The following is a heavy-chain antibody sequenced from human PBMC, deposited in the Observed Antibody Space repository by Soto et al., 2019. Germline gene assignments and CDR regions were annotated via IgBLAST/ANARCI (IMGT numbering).Heavy chain of an antibody. V-gene: IGHV3-21*01. D-gene: IGHD6-6*01. CDR2: ISSSSSYI. CDR3: AREGTPPGYKYSSPIGMDV. J-gene: IGHJ6*02. CDR1: GFTFSSYS. Sequence: PGGSLRLSCAASGFTFSSYSMNWVRQAPGKGLEWVSSISSSSSYIYYADSVKGRFTISRDNAKNSLYLQMNSLRAEDTAVYYCAREGTPPGYKYSSPIGMDVWGQGTTVTVSS.